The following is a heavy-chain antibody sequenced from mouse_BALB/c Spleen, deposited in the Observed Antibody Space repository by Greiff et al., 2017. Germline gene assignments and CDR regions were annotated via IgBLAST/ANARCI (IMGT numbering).Heavy chain of an antibody. CDR1: GFSLTSYG. V-gene: IGHV2-6-2*01. D-gene: IGHD1-1*01. Sequence: QVQLKESGPDLVAPSQSLSITCTVSGFSLTSYGVHWVRQPPGKGLEWLVVIWSDGSTTYNSALKSRLSISKDNSKSQVFLKMNSLQTDDTAMYYCARHGYYGSSIYAMDYWGQGTSVTVSS. CDR2: IWSDGST. J-gene: IGHJ4*01. CDR3: ARHGYYGSSIYAMDY.